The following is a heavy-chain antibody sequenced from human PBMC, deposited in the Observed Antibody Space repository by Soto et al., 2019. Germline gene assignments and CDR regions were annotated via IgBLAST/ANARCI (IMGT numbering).Heavy chain of an antibody. J-gene: IGHJ6*02. V-gene: IGHV1-18*04. Sequence: AAVKVSCKASGDTFTSYGISWVRQAPGQGLEWMGWISAYNGNTNYAQKLQGRVTMTTDTSTSTAYMELRSLRSDDTAVYYCARDRYCSSTSCRFQSGGMDVWGQGTTVTVSS. CDR1: GDTFTSYG. CDR2: ISAYNGNT. CDR3: ARDRYCSSTSCRFQSGGMDV. D-gene: IGHD2-2*01.